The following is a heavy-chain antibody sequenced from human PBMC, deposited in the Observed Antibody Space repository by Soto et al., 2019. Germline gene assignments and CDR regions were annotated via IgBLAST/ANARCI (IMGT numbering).Heavy chain of an antibody. CDR3: ARGRRITDGSGAEA. CDR1: GGSISSYY. D-gene: IGHD3-10*01. CDR2: IYYSGST. Sequence: SETLSLTCTVSGGSISSYYWSWIRQPPGKGLEWIGYIYYSGSTNYNPSLKSRVTISVDTSKNQFSLKLSSVTAADTAVYYCARGRRITDGSGAEAWGQGTMVTVSS. V-gene: IGHV4-59*01. J-gene: IGHJ3*01.